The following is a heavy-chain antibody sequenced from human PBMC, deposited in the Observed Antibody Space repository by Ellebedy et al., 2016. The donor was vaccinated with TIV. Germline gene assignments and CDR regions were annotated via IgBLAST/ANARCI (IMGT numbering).Heavy chain of an antibody. CDR1: GFIFSGYY. V-gene: IGHV3-11*01. Sequence: GESLKISCAASGFIFSGYYMIWIRQAPGKGLEWVSYISNSGSTIYYADSVKGRFTISRDNAKNSLSLLMNSLRAEDTAVYYCARDARFIDQQHNWFDPWGQGTLVTVSS. CDR2: ISNSGSTI. J-gene: IGHJ5*02. D-gene: IGHD2-2*01. CDR3: ARDARFIDQQHNWFDP.